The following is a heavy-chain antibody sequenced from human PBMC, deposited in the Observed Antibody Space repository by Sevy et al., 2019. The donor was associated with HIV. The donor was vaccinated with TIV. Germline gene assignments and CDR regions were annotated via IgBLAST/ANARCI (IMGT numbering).Heavy chain of an antibody. CDR1: GYTFTDYY. CDR3: ARDMELVNEGTQEFYY. Sequence: ASVKVSCKASGYTFTDYYMHWVRQAPGQGLEWMGWINPNSGDTNYSQKFQDRVTMTRDTSINTAYMELSRLRSDDTALYYCARDMELVNEGTQEFYYWGQGTLVTVSS. CDR2: INPNSGDT. V-gene: IGHV1-2*02. D-gene: IGHD1-7*01. J-gene: IGHJ4*02.